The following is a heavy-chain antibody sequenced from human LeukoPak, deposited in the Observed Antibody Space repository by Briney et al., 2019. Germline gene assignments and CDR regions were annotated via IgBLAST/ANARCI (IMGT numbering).Heavy chain of an antibody. CDR1: GGSFSGYC. CDR2: INHSGST. Sequence: SETLSLTCAVYGGSFSGYCWSWIRQPPGKGLEWIGEINHSGSTNYNPSLKSRVTISVDTSKNQFSLKLSSVTAADTAVYYCARRIVGANGYFDYWGQGTLVTVSS. CDR3: ARRIVGANGYFDY. J-gene: IGHJ4*02. D-gene: IGHD1-26*01. V-gene: IGHV4-34*01.